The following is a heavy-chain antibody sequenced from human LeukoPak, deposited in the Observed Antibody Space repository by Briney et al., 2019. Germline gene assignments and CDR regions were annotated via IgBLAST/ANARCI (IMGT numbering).Heavy chain of an antibody. V-gene: IGHV1-69*01. CDR1: GGTFSSYA. Sequence: SVKVSCKASGGTFSSYAISWVRQAPGQGLEWMGGIIPIFGTANYAQKFQGRVTITADESTSTAYMELRSLRSDDTAVYYCARGDYYYDSSGQDYWGQGTLVTVSS. CDR2: IIPIFGTA. D-gene: IGHD3-22*01. CDR3: ARGDYYYDSSGQDY. J-gene: IGHJ4*02.